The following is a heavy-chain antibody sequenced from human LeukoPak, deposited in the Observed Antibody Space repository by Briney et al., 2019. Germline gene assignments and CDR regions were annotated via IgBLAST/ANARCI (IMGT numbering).Heavy chain of an antibody. D-gene: IGHD6-13*01. CDR2: SRDKGNSYTT. CDR3: ARDTGITASADQFDY. J-gene: IGHJ4*02. V-gene: IGHV3-72*01. CDR1: GFTFSDHY. Sequence: GGSLRLSCAASGFTFSDHYIDWVRQAPGKGLEWVGRSRDKGNSYTTAYAASVRGRLTISRDDSKNSLYLQMNSLRAEDTAVYYCARDTGITASADQFDYWGQGTLVTVSS.